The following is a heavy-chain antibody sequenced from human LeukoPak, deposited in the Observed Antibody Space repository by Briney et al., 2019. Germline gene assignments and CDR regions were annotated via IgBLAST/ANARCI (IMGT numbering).Heavy chain of an antibody. CDR1: GGSISTYF. CDR3: ARSNSATYEAWFDP. V-gene: IGHV4-59*01. Sequence: SETLSLTCTVSGGSISTYFWSWLRQPPGKGLEWIGYIYYSGSTNYNPSLKSRVTISVDTSKNQFSLELSSVTAADTAVYYCARSNSATYEAWFDPWGQGTLVTVSS. J-gene: IGHJ5*02. CDR2: IYYSGST. D-gene: IGHD1-26*01.